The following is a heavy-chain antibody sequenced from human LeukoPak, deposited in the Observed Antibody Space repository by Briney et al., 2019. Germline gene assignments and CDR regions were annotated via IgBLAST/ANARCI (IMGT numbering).Heavy chain of an antibody. J-gene: IGHJ4*02. Sequence: PSETLSLTCTVSGGSISSGGYYWSWIRQHPGKGLEWIGYIYYSGSTYYNPSLKSRVTISVDTSKNQFSLKLSSVTAADTAVYYCARGAVSGYPFYFDYWGQGTLVTVSS. CDR3: ARGAVSGYPFYFDY. CDR1: GGSISSGGYY. CDR2: IYYSGST. V-gene: IGHV4-31*03. D-gene: IGHD5-12*01.